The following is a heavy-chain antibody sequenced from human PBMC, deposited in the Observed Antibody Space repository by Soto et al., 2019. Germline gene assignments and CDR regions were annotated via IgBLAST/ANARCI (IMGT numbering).Heavy chain of an antibody. D-gene: IGHD3-22*01. CDR1: GGSISSGDYY. V-gene: IGHV4-30-4*01. Sequence: SETLSLTCTVSGGSISSGDYYWSWIRQPPGKGLEWIGYIYYSGSTYYNPSLKSRVTISVDTSKNQFSLKLSSVTAADTAVYYCARDHYDSSGAFDYWGQGTLVTVSS. J-gene: IGHJ4*02. CDR2: IYYSGST. CDR3: ARDHYDSSGAFDY.